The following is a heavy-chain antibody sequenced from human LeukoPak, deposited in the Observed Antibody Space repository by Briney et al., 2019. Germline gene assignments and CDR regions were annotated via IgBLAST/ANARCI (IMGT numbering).Heavy chain of an antibody. CDR1: GFTFSNAW. CDR2: IKSKTDGGTT. V-gene: IGHV3-15*01. CDR3: TKSNSGSHSWEHQ. Sequence: KPGGSLRLSCAAYGFTFSNAWMSWVRQAPGKGLEWVGRIKSKTDGGTTDYAAPVKGRFTISRDDSKNTLYLQMHSLETEDTAVYYCTKSNSGSHSWEHQWGQGTLVTVSS. D-gene: IGHD1-26*01. J-gene: IGHJ4*02.